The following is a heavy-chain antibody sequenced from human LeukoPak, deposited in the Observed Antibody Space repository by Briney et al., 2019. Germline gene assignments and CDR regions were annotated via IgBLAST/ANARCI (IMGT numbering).Heavy chain of an antibody. D-gene: IGHD3-22*01. CDR1: GGSFSGYY. CDR3: ASGFYYDSLAFDI. V-gene: IGHV4-34*01. CDR2: INHSGST. Sequence: SETLSLTCAVYGGSFSGYYWSWIRQPPGKGLEWIGEINHSGSTNYNPSLKSRVTISVDTSKNQFSLKLSSVTAADTAVYYCASGFYYDSLAFDIWGQGTMVTVSS. J-gene: IGHJ3*02.